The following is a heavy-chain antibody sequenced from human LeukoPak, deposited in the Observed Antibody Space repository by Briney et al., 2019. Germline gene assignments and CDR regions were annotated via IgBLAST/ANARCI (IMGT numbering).Heavy chain of an antibody. V-gene: IGHV4-34*01. CDR2: INHSGST. D-gene: IGHD1-26*01. Sequence: SETLSLTCAVYGGSFSGYYWSWIRQPPGKGLEWIGEINHSGSTNYNPSLKSRVTISVDRSKNQFSLKLSSVTAADTAVYYCARGSQGGRYYYMDVWGKGTTVTVSS. CDR3: ARGSQGGRYYYMDV. J-gene: IGHJ6*03. CDR1: GGSFSGYY.